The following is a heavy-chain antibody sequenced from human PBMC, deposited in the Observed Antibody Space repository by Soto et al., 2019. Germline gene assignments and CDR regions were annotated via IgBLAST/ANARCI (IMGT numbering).Heavy chain of an antibody. D-gene: IGHD6-6*01. J-gene: IGHJ6*02. CDR3: ARRRFSGRAARFPQSYGMDV. CDR2: INPNSGNT. V-gene: IGHV1-8*01. Sequence: GASVKVSCKAAEDSFASCDSNCVRQWTAQGLEGIGWINPNSGNTGYAHNLGGRVAMAMNTSISKAHLELSRLRSEDTAVYYCARRRFSGRAARFPQSYGMDVWGQGTTVTVSS. CDR1: EDSFASCD.